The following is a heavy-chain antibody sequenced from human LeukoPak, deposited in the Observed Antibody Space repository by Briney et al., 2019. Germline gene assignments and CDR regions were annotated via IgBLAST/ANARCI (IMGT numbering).Heavy chain of an antibody. CDR3: AKDISFDYGGAPDS. CDR1: GFIFEDYA. D-gene: IGHD4/OR15-4a*01. J-gene: IGHJ4*02. CDR2: ISWDSGSI. V-gene: IGHV3-9*01. Sequence: PGGSLRLSCEASGFIFEDYAMHWVRQAPGKGLEWVSCISWDSGSIGYADSVRGRFIISRDNANNSPYLHMNSLKPDDTALYYCAKDISFDYGGAPDSWGQGTLVTVSS.